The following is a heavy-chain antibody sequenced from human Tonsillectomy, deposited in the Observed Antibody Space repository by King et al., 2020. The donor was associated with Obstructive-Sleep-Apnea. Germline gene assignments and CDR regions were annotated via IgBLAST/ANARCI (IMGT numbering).Heavy chain of an antibody. CDR2: IRYDGSNK. CDR3: AKDLALYYDLYYYYGMDV. J-gene: IGHJ6*02. V-gene: IGHV3-30*02. CDR1: GFTFSSYG. Sequence: QLVQSGGGVVQPGRSLRLSCAASGFTFSSYGMHWVRQAPGKGLEWVAFIRYDGSNKYYADSVKGRFTISRDNSKNTLYLQMNSLRAEDTAVYYCAKDLALYYDLYYYYGMDVWGQGTTVTVSS. D-gene: IGHD3-3*01.